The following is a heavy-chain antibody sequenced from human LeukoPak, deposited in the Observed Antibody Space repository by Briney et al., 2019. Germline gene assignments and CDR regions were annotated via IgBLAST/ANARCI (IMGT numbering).Heavy chain of an antibody. CDR2: ISGSGGST. Sequence: GGSLRLSCAASGFTFSSYAMSWVRQAPGKGLEWVSAISGSGGSTYYADSVKGRFTISRDNSKNTLYLQMNSLRAEDTAVYYCAQDLDYGGHYFDYWGQGTLVTVSS. J-gene: IGHJ4*02. D-gene: IGHD4-23*01. CDR1: GFTFSSYA. V-gene: IGHV3-23*01. CDR3: AQDLDYGGHYFDY.